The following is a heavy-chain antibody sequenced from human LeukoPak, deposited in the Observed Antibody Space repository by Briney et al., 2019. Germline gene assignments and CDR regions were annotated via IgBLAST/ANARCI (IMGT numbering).Heavy chain of an antibody. D-gene: IGHD6-19*01. CDR1: GGSISSYY. J-gene: IGHJ4*02. CDR3: ARSDGSGWYYFDY. V-gene: IGHV4-59*01. Sequence: PSETLSLTCTVSGGSISSYYWSWIRQPPGKGLEWIGCIYYSGSTNYNPSLKSRVTISVDTSKNQFSLRLNSVAAADTAVYYCARSDGSGWYYFDYWGQGTLVTVSS. CDR2: IYYSGST.